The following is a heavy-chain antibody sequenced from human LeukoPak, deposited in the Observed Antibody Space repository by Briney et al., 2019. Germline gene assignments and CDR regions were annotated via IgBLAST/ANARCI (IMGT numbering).Heavy chain of an antibody. CDR1: GGSISSSSYN. CDR2: MNYSGTT. V-gene: IGHV4-39*07. CDR3: ARDTVGATIPGAFDI. D-gene: IGHD1-26*01. Sequence: SETLSLTCTVSGGSISSSSYNWGWIRQPPGKGLEWIGSMNYSGTTYYNSSIKSRVTISVYTSNNQFSLNLSSVTAADTAVYYCARDTVGATIPGAFDIWGQGTMVTVSS. J-gene: IGHJ3*02.